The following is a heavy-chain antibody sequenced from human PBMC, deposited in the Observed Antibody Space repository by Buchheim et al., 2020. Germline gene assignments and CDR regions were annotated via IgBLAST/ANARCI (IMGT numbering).Heavy chain of an antibody. J-gene: IGHJ4*02. CDR1: GFTFSSYA. Sequence: QVQLVESGGGVVQPGRSLRLSCAASGFTFSSYAMHWVRQAPGKGLEWVAVISYDGSNKYYADSVKGRFTISRDNSKNTLYLQMNSLRAEDTAVYYCARGFYYDYIWGSYPTVGWGQGTL. V-gene: IGHV3-30*04. CDR2: ISYDGSNK. CDR3: ARGFYYDYIWGSYPTVG. D-gene: IGHD3-16*02.